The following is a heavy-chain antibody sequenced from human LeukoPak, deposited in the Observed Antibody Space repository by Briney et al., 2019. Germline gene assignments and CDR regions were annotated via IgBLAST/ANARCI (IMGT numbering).Heavy chain of an antibody. Sequence: PGGSLRLSCAGSGFTVSSNYMSWVRQAPGKGLEWVSVIYSGDSTYYADSVKGRFIISRDNSKNTVYLQMNSLGAEDTAVYYCARDRAVADGRLYYWGQGTLVTVSS. V-gene: IGHV3-66*01. CDR2: IYSGDST. J-gene: IGHJ4*02. D-gene: IGHD6-19*01. CDR1: GFTVSSNY. CDR3: ARDRAVADGRLYY.